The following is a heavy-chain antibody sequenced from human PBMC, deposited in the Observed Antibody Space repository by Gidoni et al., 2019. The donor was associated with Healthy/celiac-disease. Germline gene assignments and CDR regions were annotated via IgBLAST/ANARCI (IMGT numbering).Heavy chain of an antibody. V-gene: IGHV3-48*01. Sequence: EVQLVESGGGLVQPGGSLRLSCAASGFTFSSYSMNWVRQAPGKGLEWVSYISSSSSTIYYADSVKGRFTIFRDNAKNSLYLQMNSLRAEDTAVYYCARDAPMTYDAFDIWGQGTMVTVSS. D-gene: IGHD2-21*02. CDR1: GFTFSSYS. CDR2: ISSSSSTI. CDR3: ARDAPMTYDAFDI. J-gene: IGHJ3*02.